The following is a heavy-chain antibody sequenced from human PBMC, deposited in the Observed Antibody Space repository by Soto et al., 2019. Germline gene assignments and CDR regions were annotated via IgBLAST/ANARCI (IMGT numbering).Heavy chain of an antibody. D-gene: IGHD3-10*01. Sequence: GGSLRLSCAASGFTFSSYAMHWVRQAPGKGLEWVAVISYDGSNKYYADSVKGRFTISRDNSKNTLYLQMNSLRAEDTAVYYCARVPYYYGSVTLSLYFDYWGQGTLVTVSS. J-gene: IGHJ4*02. CDR2: ISYDGSNK. CDR3: ARVPYYYGSVTLSLYFDY. V-gene: IGHV3-30*04. CDR1: GFTFSSYA.